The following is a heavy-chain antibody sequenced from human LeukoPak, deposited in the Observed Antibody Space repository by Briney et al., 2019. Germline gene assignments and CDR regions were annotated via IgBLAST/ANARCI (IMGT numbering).Heavy chain of an antibody. CDR2: LYTSGST. J-gene: IGHJ5*02. CDR1: GGSISTYY. V-gene: IGHV4-4*07. Sequence: SETLSLTCTVSGGSISTYYWSWIRQPAGKGLEWIGRLYTSGSTHYNPSLKSRLTMSADTSTNQFSLKLRSVTAADTAVYYCARSISWFDPWGQGTLVTVSS. CDR3: ARSISWFDP.